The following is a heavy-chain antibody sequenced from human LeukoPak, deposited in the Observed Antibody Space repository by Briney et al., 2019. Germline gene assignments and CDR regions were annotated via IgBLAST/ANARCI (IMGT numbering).Heavy chain of an antibody. J-gene: IGHJ4*02. D-gene: IGHD6-19*01. CDR3: AKDKKSLLSTGTAVAGFFDY. CDR2: ISSSSSTI. CDR1: GFTFSSYS. V-gene: IGHV3-48*01. Sequence: GGSLRLSCAASGFTFSSYSMNWVRQAPGKGLEWVSYISSSSSTIYYADSVKGRFTISRDNSKNTLYLQMNSLRAEDTAVYYCAKDKKSLLSTGTAVAGFFDYWGQGTLVTVSS.